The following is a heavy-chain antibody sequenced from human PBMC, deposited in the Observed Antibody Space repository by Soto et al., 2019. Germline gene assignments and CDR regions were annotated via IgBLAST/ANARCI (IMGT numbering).Heavy chain of an antibody. D-gene: IGHD6-19*01. CDR3: ARGGIAVAGGGLDY. CDR1: GGSISSYY. V-gene: IGHV4-59*01. CDR2: IYYSGST. Sequence: QVQLVQSGAEVKPSETLSLTCTVSGGSISSYYWSWIRQPPGKGLEWIGYIYYSGSTNYNPSLKSRVTISVDTSKNQFALKLSSVTAADTAVYYCARGGIAVAGGGLDYWGQGTLVTVSS. J-gene: IGHJ4*02.